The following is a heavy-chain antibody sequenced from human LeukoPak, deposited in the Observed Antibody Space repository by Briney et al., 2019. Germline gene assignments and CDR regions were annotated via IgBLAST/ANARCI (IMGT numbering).Heavy chain of an antibody. CDR1: GGSISNNGYH. D-gene: IGHD3-22*01. CDR2: IFYGGTT. CDR3: ARLYYDSSGYYPHGYFDY. Sequence: PSETLSLTCTVSGGSISNNGYHWGWIRQPPGKGLEWIGRIFYGGTTYYSPSLKSRLTISLDTSQNQFSLKLSSVTAADTAVYYCARLYYDSSGYYPHGYFDYWGQGTLVTVSS. J-gene: IGHJ4*02. V-gene: IGHV4-39*07.